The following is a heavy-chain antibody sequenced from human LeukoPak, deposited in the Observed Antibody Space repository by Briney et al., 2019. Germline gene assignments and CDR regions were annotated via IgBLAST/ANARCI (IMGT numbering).Heavy chain of an antibody. V-gene: IGHV1-18*01. J-gene: IGHJ5*02. CDR2: IIIYNGNT. CDR1: GGTFSSYT. D-gene: IGHD3-3*01. CDR3: ARITYDFWSGYYMPDDP. Sequence: ASVKVSCKXSGGTFSSYTISWVRQAPGQGLEWMGWIIIYNGNTDYAQKLRGRVTMTTDTSTSTAYLELRGLRSDDTAVYYCARITYDFWSGYYMPDDPWGQGTLVTVSS.